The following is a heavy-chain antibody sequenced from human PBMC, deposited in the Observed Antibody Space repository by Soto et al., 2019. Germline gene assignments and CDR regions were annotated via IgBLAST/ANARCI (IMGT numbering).Heavy chain of an antibody. J-gene: IGHJ5*02. CDR2: INGDGSDK. CDR1: GFAFSNYW. D-gene: IGHD2-2*01. CDR3: ARDQSTGDWFDA. V-gene: IGHV3-74*01. Sequence: GGSLRLSCGASGFAFSNYWMHWVRQVSGKGLVWVSRINGDGSDKKYADNEKGRISISRDNAKNTVYLQMNSLRADDTVVYYCARDQSTGDWFDAWGQGTLVTVSS.